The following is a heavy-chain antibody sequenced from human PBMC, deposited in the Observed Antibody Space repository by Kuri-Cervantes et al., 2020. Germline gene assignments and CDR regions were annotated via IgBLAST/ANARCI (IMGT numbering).Heavy chain of an antibody. CDR3: ARDEYSSGWYSDY. V-gene: IGHV4-39*07. CDR2: IYYSGST. CDR1: GGSISSSSYY. J-gene: IGHJ4*02. D-gene: IGHD6-19*01. Sequence: SETLSLTCTVSGGSISSSSYYWGWIRQPPGKGLEWIGSIYYSGSTYYNPSLKSRVTISVDKSQNQFSLKLSSVTAADTAVYYCARDEYSSGWYSDYWGQGTLVTVSS.